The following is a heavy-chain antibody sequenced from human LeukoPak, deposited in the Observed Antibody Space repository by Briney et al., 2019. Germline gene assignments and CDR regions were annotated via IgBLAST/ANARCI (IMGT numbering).Heavy chain of an antibody. Sequence: ASVKVSCKASGYTFTGYYMHWVRQAPGQGLEWMGWINPNSGGTNYAQKFQGRVTMTRDTSICTAYMELSRLRSDDTAVYYCARDRGVVVAATDFDYWGQGTLVTVSS. D-gene: IGHD2-15*01. CDR3: ARDRGVVVAATDFDY. CDR2: INPNSGGT. V-gene: IGHV1-2*02. CDR1: GYTFTGYY. J-gene: IGHJ4*02.